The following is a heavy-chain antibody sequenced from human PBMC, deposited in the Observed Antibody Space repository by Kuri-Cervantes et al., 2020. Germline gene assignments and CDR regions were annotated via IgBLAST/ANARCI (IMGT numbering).Heavy chain of an antibody. V-gene: IGHV4-38-2*02. J-gene: IGHJ4*02. CDR2: FYHSGNT. D-gene: IGHD1-1*01. CDR3: ARTTGTNIIDY. CDR1: TDSIRSPYY. Sequence: GSLRLSCTVSTDSIRSPYYWGWIRQPPGKGLEWIGNFYHSGNTYYNPSLKSRVTISGDTSKNQFSLKLTSVTAADTAVYYCARTTGTNIIDYWGQGTLVTVSS.